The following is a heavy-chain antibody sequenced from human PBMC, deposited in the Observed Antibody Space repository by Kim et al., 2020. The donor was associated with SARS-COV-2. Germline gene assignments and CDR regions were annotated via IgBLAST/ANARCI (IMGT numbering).Heavy chain of an antibody. J-gene: IGHJ4*02. CDR1: GGSISSYY. CDR3: ARTTAQWLLPDY. Sequence: SETLSLTCTVSGGSISSYYWSWIRQPPGKGLEWIGYIYYSGSTNYNPSLKSRVTISVDTSKNQFSLKLSSVTAADTAVYYCARTTAQWLLPDYWGQGTLVTVSS. D-gene: IGHD3-22*01. V-gene: IGHV4-59*01. CDR2: IYYSGST.